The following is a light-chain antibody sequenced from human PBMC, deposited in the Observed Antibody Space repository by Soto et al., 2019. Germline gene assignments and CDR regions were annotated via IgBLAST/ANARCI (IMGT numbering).Light chain of an antibody. CDR2: DVY. CDR1: RTDGDGHDY. Sequence: QSALTQPASVSGSPGQSIAISCIGVRTDGDGHDYVSWYQQHPGQAPQLIIYDVYNRPSGVSDRFSGSKSGNTASLIISGLQAEDEADYFCTSYTASSPFYVFGAGPKVTVL. CDR3: TSYTASSPFYV. V-gene: IGLV2-14*03. J-gene: IGLJ1*01.